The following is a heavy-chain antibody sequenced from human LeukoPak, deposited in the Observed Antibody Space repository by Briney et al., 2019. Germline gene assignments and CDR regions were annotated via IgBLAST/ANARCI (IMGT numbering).Heavy chain of an antibody. Sequence: GGSLRLSCAASGFTFISYAMSWVRQAPGKGLEWVSAISGSGGSTYYADSVKGRFTISRDNSKNTLYLQMNSLRAEDTAVYYCAKAYGPETFYFDYWGQGTLVTVSS. CDR2: ISGSGGST. CDR3: AKAYGPETFYFDY. V-gene: IGHV3-23*01. CDR1: GFTFISYA. D-gene: IGHD3-10*01. J-gene: IGHJ4*02.